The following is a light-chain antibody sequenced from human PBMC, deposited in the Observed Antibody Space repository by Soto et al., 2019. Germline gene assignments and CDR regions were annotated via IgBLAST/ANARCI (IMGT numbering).Light chain of an antibody. Sequence: ENVLTQSPATLSLSPGERATLSCRASQSVSGYLAWYQQKPGQAPRLLIYGASNRATGIPARFSGSGSGTDFTLTISSLVPEDFAVYYCQQRDNWAFGPGTTVDIK. CDR2: GAS. V-gene: IGKV3-11*01. J-gene: IGKJ3*01. CDR1: QSVSGY. CDR3: QQRDNWA.